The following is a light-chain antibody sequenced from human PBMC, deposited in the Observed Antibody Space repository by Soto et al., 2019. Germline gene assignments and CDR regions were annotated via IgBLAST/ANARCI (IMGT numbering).Light chain of an antibody. CDR1: SSVLTYNS. Sequence: QSLLAQPASVSGAPGQSISISCTEDSSVLTYNSVSWYQHHPHKAPKLIIYDVSYRPSGVSTRFSGYQSAGSASLTISGLQAEDEADYYCSSSTPTRGLVFGSGTKVTVL. J-gene: IGLJ1*01. CDR3: SSSTPTRGLV. V-gene: IGLV2-14*01. CDR2: DVS.